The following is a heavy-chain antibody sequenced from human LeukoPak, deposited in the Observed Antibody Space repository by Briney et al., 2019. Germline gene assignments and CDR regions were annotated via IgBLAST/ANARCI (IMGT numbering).Heavy chain of an antibody. Sequence: GASVKVSCKVSGYTLTELSMHWVRQAPGKELEWMGGLDPEDSETIYAQKFQGRVTMTEDTSTDTAYMELSSLRSEDTAVYYCATDFQYYYGSGSYRKPVDYWGQGTLVTVSS. CDR3: ATDFQYYYGSGSYRKPVDY. J-gene: IGHJ4*02. D-gene: IGHD3-10*01. V-gene: IGHV1-24*01. CDR1: GYTLTELS. CDR2: LDPEDSET.